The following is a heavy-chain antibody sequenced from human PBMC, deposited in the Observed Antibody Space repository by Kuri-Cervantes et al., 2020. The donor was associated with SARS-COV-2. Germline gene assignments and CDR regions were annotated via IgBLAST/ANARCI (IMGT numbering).Heavy chain of an antibody. D-gene: IGHD6-13*01. CDR3: ARVGEYSSSLDC. Sequence: SETLSLTCTVSGGSISSYYWSWIRQPPGKGLEWIGYIYYSGSTNYNPSLKSRVTISVDTSKNQFSLKLSSVTAADTAVYYCARVGEYSSSLDCLGQGTLVTVSS. CDR1: GGSISSYY. V-gene: IGHV4-59*01. J-gene: IGHJ4*02. CDR2: IYYSGST.